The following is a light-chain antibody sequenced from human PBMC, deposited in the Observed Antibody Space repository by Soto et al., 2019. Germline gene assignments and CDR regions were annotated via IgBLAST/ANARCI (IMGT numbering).Light chain of an antibody. V-gene: IGKV1D-12*01. CDR3: QHAKRFPRT. CDR1: QAISTW. Sequence: DIQMTQSPSSVSASVGDRVTITCRASQAISTWLAWYQQKPGKAPKLLIYAASNMQTGVPSRFSVGRSEKDFPLTISRLQPEHFATYYCQHAKRFPRTFQQQTKVEIK. CDR2: AAS. J-gene: IGKJ1*01.